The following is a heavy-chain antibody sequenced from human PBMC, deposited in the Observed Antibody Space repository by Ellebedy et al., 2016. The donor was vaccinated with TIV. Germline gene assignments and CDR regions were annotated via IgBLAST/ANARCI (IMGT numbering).Heavy chain of an antibody. V-gene: IGHV4-39*01. D-gene: IGHD3/OR15-3a*01. J-gene: IGHJ4*02. CDR1: GGSISSSPYY. Sequence: MPSETLSLTCTVSGGSISSSPYYWGWVRQPPGKGLEWLGSVHFSGSAYYNPSLKSRVTVTVDTSKNHFALNLRTVTASDTAVDYWARTDPWQPIDDWGQGILVSVSS. CDR3: ARTDPWQPIDD. CDR2: VHFSGSA.